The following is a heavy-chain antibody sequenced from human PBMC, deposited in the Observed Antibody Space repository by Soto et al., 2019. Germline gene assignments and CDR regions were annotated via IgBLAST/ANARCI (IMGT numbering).Heavy chain of an antibody. D-gene: IGHD5-18*01. CDR1: GDIFTNYW. Sequence: EESLKISCTSSGDIFTNYWIGWVRQMSGKGLEWMGIIYPGDSDTKYSPSFQGQVTVPVEKAISTAYLQWSSLKASDTAMYFCVRTGLQQERCDDYWGRGTMVTVSS. CDR3: VRTGLQQERCDDY. V-gene: IGHV5-51*01. CDR2: IYPGDSDT. J-gene: IGHJ4*02.